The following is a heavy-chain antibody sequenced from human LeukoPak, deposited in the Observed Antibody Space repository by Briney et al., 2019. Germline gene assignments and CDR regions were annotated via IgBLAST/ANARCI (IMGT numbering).Heavy chain of an antibody. CDR1: GYTFTSYA. J-gene: IGHJ4*02. D-gene: IGHD6-19*01. V-gene: IGHV1-3*01. Sequence: VASVKVSCKASGYTFTSYAMHWVRQAPGQRLESMGWINAGNGNKKYSQKFQGRVTITRDTSASTAYMELSSLRSEDTAVYYCAREGGWLDFDYWGQGTLVTVSS. CDR2: INAGNGNK. CDR3: AREGGWLDFDY.